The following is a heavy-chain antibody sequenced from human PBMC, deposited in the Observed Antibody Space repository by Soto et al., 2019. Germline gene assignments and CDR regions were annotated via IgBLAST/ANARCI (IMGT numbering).Heavy chain of an antibody. CDR1: GYTFTSYG. CDR2: ISAYNGNT. J-gene: IGHJ4*02. D-gene: IGHD6-6*01. V-gene: IGHV1-18*01. Sequence: ASVKVSCKASGYTFTSYGISWVRQAPGQGLEWMGWISAYNGNTNYAQKLQGRVTMTTDTSTSTAYMELRSLRSDDTAVYYCARDPLLYSSSSYYFDYWGQGTLVTVSS. CDR3: ARDPLLYSSSSYYFDY.